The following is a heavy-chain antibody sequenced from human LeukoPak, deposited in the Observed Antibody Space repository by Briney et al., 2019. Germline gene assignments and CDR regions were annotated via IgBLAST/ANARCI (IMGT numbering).Heavy chain of an antibody. V-gene: IGHV3-11*01. J-gene: IGHJ4*02. D-gene: IGHD2-15*01. CDR1: GFTFSDYY. CDR2: ISSSGSTI. Sequence: GGSLRLSCAASGFTFSDYYMSWIRQAPGKGLEWVSYISSSGSTIYYADSVKGRFTISRDNAKNSLYLQMNSLRAEDTAVYHCASWDVVAAAYYFDYWGQGTLVTVSS. CDR3: ASWDVVAAAYYFDY.